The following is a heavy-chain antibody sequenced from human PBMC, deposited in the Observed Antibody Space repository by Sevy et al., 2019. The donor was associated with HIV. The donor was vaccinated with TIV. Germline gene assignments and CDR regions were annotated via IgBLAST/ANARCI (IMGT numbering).Heavy chain of an antibody. D-gene: IGHD3-10*01. CDR2: ISGSGGST. CDR3: AKATTMVQGVIITLGY. J-gene: IGHJ4*02. V-gene: IGHV3-23*01. Sequence: GGSLRLSCAASGFTFSSYAMSWVRRAPGKGLEWVSAISGSGGSTYYADSVKGRFTISRDNSKNTLYLQMNSLRAEDTAVYYCAKATTMVQGVIITLGYWGQGTLVTVSS. CDR1: GFTFSSYA.